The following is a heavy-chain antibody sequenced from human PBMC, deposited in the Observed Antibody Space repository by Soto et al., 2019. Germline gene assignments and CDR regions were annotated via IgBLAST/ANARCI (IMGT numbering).Heavy chain of an antibody. J-gene: IGHJ3*02. CDR1: GYTFTSYG. CDR3: ARDLRFGITMIVVADDAFDI. Sequence: ASVKVSCKASGYTFTSYGISWVRQAPGQGLEWMGWISAYNGNTNYAQKLQGRVTMTTDTSTSTAYMELRSLRSDDTAVYYCARDLRFGITMIVVADDAFDIWGQGTMVTVSS. D-gene: IGHD3-22*01. V-gene: IGHV1-18*01. CDR2: ISAYNGNT.